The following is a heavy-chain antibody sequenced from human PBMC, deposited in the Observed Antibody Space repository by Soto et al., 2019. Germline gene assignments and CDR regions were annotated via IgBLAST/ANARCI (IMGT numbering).Heavy chain of an antibody. J-gene: IGHJ4*02. CDR1: GFTFISYA. CDR2: ISGSGGST. D-gene: IGHD3-22*01. Sequence: LRLSCAASGFTFISYAMSWVRQAPGNVLEWVSAISGSGGSTYYADSVKGRFTISRDNSKNTLYLQMNSLRAEDTAVYYCAKSDYYDSSGYYEGGDYYFDYWGQGTLVTVSS. V-gene: IGHV3-23*01. CDR3: AKSDYYDSSGYYEGGDYYFDY.